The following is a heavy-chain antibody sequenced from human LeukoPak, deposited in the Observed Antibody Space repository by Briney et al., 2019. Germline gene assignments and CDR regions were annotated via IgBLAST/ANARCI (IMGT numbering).Heavy chain of an antibody. CDR3: ARDLNYYDSSGSSYYYYYYMDV. D-gene: IGHD3-22*01. CDR1: GGSISSYY. V-gene: IGHV4-59*01. CDR2: IYYSGST. J-gene: IGHJ6*03. Sequence: SETLSLTCTVSGGSISSYYWSWLRQPPGKGLEWIGCIYYSGSTNYNPSLKSRVTISVDTSKNQFSLKLSSVTAADTAVYYCARDLNYYDSSGSSYYYYYYMDVWGKGTTVTVSS.